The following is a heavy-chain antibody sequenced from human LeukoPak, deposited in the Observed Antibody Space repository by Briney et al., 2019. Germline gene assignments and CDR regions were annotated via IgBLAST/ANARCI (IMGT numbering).Heavy chain of an antibody. D-gene: IGHD1-1*01. J-gene: IGHJ6*02. CDR1: GGSISIYY. Sequence: SETLSLTCTVSGGSISIYYWSWIRQPPGKGLEWIGYIYYSGSTNYNPSLKSRVTISVDTSKNQFSLKLSSVTAADTAVYYCARVLEPNNYYYYYGMDVWGQGTTVTVSS. V-gene: IGHV4-59*08. CDR3: ARVLEPNNYYYYYGMDV. CDR2: IYYSGST.